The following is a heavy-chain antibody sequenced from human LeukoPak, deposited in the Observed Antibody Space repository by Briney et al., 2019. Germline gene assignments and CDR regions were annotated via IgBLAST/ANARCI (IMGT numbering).Heavy chain of an antibody. CDR1: GFTFSSYG. CDR3: AKGILRHGDYPN. V-gene: IGHV3-30*02. CDR2: IRYDGSNK. D-gene: IGHD4-17*01. Sequence: GGSLRLSCAASGFTFSSYGMHWVRQAPGKGLEWGAFIRYDGSNKYYADSVKGRFTISRDNSKNTLYLQMNSLRAEDTAVYYCAKGILRHGDYPNWGQGTLVTVSS. J-gene: IGHJ4*02.